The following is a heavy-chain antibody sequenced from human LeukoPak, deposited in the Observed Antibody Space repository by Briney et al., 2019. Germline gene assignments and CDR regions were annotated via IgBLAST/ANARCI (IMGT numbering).Heavy chain of an antibody. CDR1: GFTFSSFE. J-gene: IGHJ6*03. CDR3: ASLHGSGSYYYYYYYYMDV. V-gene: IGHV3-48*03. Sequence: GGTLRLSCAASGFTFSSFEMNWVRQAPGKGLEWVSYISSSGSTIYYADSVKGRFTISRDNAKNSLYLQMNSLRAEDTAVYYCASLHGSGSYYYYYYYYMDVWGKGTTVTISS. CDR2: ISSSGSTI. D-gene: IGHD3-10*01.